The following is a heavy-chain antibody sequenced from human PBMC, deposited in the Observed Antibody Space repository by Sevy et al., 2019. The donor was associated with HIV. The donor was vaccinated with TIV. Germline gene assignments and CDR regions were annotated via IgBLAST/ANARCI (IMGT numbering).Heavy chain of an antibody. D-gene: IGHD2-2*01. CDR3: ARDSSTARSYYYYDGMNV. V-gene: IGHV1-18*01. Sequence: ASVKVSCTASGYTFNRYGISWVRQAPGQGLEWMGWISAYNGNTNYAQKLEGRVTMTTDTSTSTAYMELRSLRSDDTAVYYCARDSSTARSYYYYDGMNVWGQGTTVTVSS. J-gene: IGHJ6*02. CDR2: ISAYNGNT. CDR1: GYTFNRYG.